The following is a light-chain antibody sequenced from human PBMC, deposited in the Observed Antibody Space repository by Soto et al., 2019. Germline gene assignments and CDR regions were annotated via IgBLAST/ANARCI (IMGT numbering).Light chain of an antibody. Sequence: DIQMTQSPSSLSASVGDRVTITCRASQSISSYLNWYQQKPGKAPKLLIYAASSLQSGVPSRFSGSGSGTDFTLTISSLQPEDFATYYCQQSYSTPSNFGPGTKVD. CDR2: AAS. CDR1: QSISSY. CDR3: QQSYSTPSN. V-gene: IGKV1-39*01. J-gene: IGKJ3*01.